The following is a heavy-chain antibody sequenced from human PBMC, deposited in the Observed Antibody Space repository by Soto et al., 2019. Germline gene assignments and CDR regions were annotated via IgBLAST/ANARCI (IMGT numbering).Heavy chain of an antibody. CDR1: GGTFSSYA. D-gene: IGHD3-22*01. V-gene: IGHV1-69*13. J-gene: IGHJ4*02. Sequence: SVKVSCKASGGTFSSYAISWVRQAPGQGLEWMGGIIPIFGTANYAQKFQGRVTITADESTSTAYMELSSLRSEDTAAYYCARGYYDSSGYSVFDYWGQGTLVTVSS. CDR2: IIPIFGTA. CDR3: ARGYYDSSGYSVFDY.